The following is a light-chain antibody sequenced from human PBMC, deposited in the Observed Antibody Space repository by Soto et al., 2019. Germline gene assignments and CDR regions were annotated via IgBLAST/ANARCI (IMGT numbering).Light chain of an antibody. Sequence: EIVLTQSPGTLSLSPGERATLSCRASQSVSSSFLAWYQQKPGQAPRLLIYGASTRATGIPDRFSGSGSGKDFTLPISRLEPEDFAVYYRQQYDSSPWTFGQGTKVEIK. J-gene: IGKJ1*01. V-gene: IGKV3-20*01. CDR3: QQYDSSPWT. CDR2: GAS. CDR1: QSVSSSF.